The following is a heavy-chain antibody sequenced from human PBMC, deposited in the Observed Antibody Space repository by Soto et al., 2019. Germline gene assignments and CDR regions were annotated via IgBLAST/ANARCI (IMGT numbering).Heavy chain of an antibody. J-gene: IGHJ4*02. V-gene: IGHV3-23*01. CDR3: AKNRSGSYSYFDY. CDR2: ISGSGGST. Sequence: HPGGSLRLSCAASGFTFSSYAMSWVRQAPGKGLEWVSAISGSGGSTYYADSVKGRFTISRDNSKNTLYPQMNSLRAEDTAVYYCAKNRSGSYSYFDYWGQGTLVTVSS. CDR1: GFTFSSYA. D-gene: IGHD1-26*01.